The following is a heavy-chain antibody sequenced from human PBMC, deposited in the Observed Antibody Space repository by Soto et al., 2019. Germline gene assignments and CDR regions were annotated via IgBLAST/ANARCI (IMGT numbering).Heavy chain of an antibody. CDR1: GGSVSSGRFY. V-gene: IGHV4-61*01. CDR2: IYYSGST. Sequence: SETLSLTCTVSGGSVSSGRFYWSWIRQPPGKGPEWIGYIYYSGSTKYNSSLRSRVTISVDTSKNQFSLKLTSVTAADTAVYYCARSGSGSGWLGGQGTLVTVSS. J-gene: IGHJ4*02. D-gene: IGHD6-19*01. CDR3: ARSGSGSGWL.